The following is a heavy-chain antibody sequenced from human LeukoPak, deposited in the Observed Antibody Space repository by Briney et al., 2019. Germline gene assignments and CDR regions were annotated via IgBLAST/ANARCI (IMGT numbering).Heavy chain of an antibody. CDR1: GFTFSSYE. V-gene: IGHV3-48*03. D-gene: IGHD3-22*01. CDR3: ARVFSYYYDSSGYLN. Sequence: PGGSLRLPCAASGFTFSSYEMNWVRQAPGKGLEWVSYISSSGSTIYYADSVKGRFTISRDNAKNSLYLQMNSLRAEDTAVYYCARVFSYYYDSSGYLNWGQGTLVTVSS. J-gene: IGHJ4*02. CDR2: ISSSGSTI.